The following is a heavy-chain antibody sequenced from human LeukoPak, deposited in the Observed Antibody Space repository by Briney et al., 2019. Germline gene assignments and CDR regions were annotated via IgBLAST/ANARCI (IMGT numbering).Heavy chain of an antibody. CDR1: GYTFTSYG. CDR2: IIPIFGTA. CDR3: ARAFSTYYYDSSGSYFDY. V-gene: IGHV1-69*13. J-gene: IGHJ4*02. D-gene: IGHD3-22*01. Sequence: SVKVSCKASGYTFTSYGISWVRQAPGQGLEWMGGIIPIFGTANYAQKFQGRVTITADESTGTAYMELSSLRSEDTAVYYCARAFSTYYYDSSGSYFDYWGQGTLVTVSS.